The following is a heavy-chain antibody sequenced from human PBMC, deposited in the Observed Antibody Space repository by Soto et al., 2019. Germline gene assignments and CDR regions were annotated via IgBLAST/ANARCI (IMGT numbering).Heavy chain of an antibody. CDR2: ISSSGSTI. CDR3: ARKGIAVAGIAFDI. V-gene: IGHV3-48*03. J-gene: IGHJ3*02. CDR1: GFTFSSCE. Sequence: PGGSLRLSCAVSGFTFSSCEMNWVRQAPGKGLEWVSYISSSGSTIYYADSVKGRFTISRDNAKNSLYLQMNSLRAEDTAVYYCARKGIAVAGIAFDIWGQGTMVTVSS. D-gene: IGHD6-19*01.